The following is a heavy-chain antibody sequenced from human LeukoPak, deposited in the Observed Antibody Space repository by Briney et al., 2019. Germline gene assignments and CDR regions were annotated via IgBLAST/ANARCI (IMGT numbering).Heavy chain of an antibody. D-gene: IGHD2-15*01. V-gene: IGHV3-23*01. CDR3: AKDGSSYCSGSSCYFFDY. Sequence: GGSLRLSCAASGFTFSSYAMSWVRQAPGKGLEWVSAISGSGGSTYYADSVKGRFTISRDNSKNTLYLQMNSLRAEDTAVYYCAKDGSSYCSGSSCYFFDYWGQGTLVTVSS. J-gene: IGHJ4*02. CDR1: GFTFSSYA. CDR2: ISGSGGST.